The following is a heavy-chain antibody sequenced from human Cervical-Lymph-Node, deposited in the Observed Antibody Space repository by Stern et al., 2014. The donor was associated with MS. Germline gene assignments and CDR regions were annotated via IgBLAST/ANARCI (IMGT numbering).Heavy chain of an antibody. CDR1: GLTFDDYA. V-gene: IGHV3-9*01. J-gene: IGHJ4*02. D-gene: IGHD2-21*01. CDR2: INWNSGSL. CDR3: ARAYGGTYYYDF. Sequence: EVQLVESGGGLVQPGRSLRISCVASGLTFDDYAMHWVQQAPGKGLEWVSSINWNSGSLAYADSVKGRFTISRDNAQNSLFLQMNSLSAEDTAFYYCARAYGGTYYYDFWGQGTLVTVSS.